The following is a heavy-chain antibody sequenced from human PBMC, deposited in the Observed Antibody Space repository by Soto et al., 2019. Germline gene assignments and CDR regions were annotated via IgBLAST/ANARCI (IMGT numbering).Heavy chain of an antibody. J-gene: IGHJ4*02. V-gene: IGHV2-5*01. Sequence: ITLEESGPAVVKPTQTLTLTCTFSGFSLSNSGESVGWIRQPPGKALEWLGLIYWNGIERYNPFLKRRLSITKDTAKNHVLLTVTNMDPVDTATYFCAHGDPVDFHYWGQGTLVTVSP. CDR3: AHGDPVDFHY. D-gene: IGHD3-10*01. CDR2: IYWNGIE. CDR1: GFSLSNSGES.